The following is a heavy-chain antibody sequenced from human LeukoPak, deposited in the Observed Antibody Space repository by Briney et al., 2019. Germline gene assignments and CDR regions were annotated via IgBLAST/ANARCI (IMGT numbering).Heavy chain of an antibody. D-gene: IGHD6-19*01. CDR1: RYTFTSYY. J-gene: IGHJ3*02. CDR2: INPSGGST. CDR3: ARAGRSGARHDAFDI. Sequence: ASVKVSCKASRYTFTSYYMHWVRQAPGQGLEWMGIINPSGGSTSYAQKFQGRVTMTRDTSTSTVYMELSSLRSEDTAVYYCARAGRSGARHDAFDIWGQGTMVTVSS. V-gene: IGHV1-46*01.